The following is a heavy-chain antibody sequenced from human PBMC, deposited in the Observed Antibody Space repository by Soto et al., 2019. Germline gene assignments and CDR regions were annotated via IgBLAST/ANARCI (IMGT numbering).Heavy chain of an antibody. J-gene: IGHJ4*02. V-gene: IGHV3-23*01. CDR1: GFNFSTYA. CDR2: ISGSGGST. D-gene: IGHD6-6*01. CDR3: AKNWDTTSSSSSH. Sequence: GGSLRLSCTASGFNFSTYAMSWVRQAPGKGLEWVSAISGSGGSTYYADSVKGRFTISRDKSKKTLYLQMNSLRAEDTAVYYCAKNWDTTSSSSSHWGQGTLVTVSS.